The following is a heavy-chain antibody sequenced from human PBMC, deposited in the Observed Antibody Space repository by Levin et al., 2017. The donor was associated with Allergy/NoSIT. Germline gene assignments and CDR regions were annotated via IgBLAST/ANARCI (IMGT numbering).Heavy chain of an antibody. CDR2: ISSSSSYI. CDR1: GFTFSSYS. CDR3: ARREGYCSGGSCDVLFPVVYYYAMDV. J-gene: IGHJ6*02. V-gene: IGHV3-21*01. Sequence: GESLKISCAASGFTFSSYSMNWVRQAPGKGLEWVSSISSSSSYIYYADSVKGRFTISRDNAKNSLYLQMNSLRAEDTAVYYCARREGYCSGGSCDVLFPVVYYYAMDVWGQGTTVTVSS. D-gene: IGHD2-15*01.